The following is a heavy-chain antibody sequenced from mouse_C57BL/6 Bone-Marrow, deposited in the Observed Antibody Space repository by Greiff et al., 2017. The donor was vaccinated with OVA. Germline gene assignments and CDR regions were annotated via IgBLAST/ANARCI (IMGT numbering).Heavy chain of an antibody. Sequence: QVQLQQPGAELVKPGASVKMSCKASGYTFTSYWITWVKQRPGQGLEWIGDIYPGSGSTNYNEKFKSKATLTVDTSSSTAYMQLSSPTSEDSAVYYCARDCYGSRNWYFDVWGTGTTVTVSS. J-gene: IGHJ1*03. D-gene: IGHD1-1*01. CDR3: ARDCYGSRNWYFDV. CDR1: GYTFTSYW. CDR2: IYPGSGST. V-gene: IGHV1-55*01.